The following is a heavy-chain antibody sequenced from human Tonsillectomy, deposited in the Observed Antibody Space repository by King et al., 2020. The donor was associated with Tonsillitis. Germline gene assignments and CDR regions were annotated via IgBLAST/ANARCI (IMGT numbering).Heavy chain of an antibody. Sequence: QVQLQESGPGLVKPSQTLSLTCTVSGGSISSGDFYWVWIRQPPGKGLEWIGSIYYSGSTYYNPSLRSRVTISVDTSKNQFSLKLNSVTAADTAVYHCAREHSNYPTKYHYYMDVWGKGTTVTVSS. CDR3: AREHSNYPTKYHYYMDV. CDR1: GGSISSGDFY. J-gene: IGHJ6*03. D-gene: IGHD4-11*01. V-gene: IGHV4-30-4*01. CDR2: IYYSGST.